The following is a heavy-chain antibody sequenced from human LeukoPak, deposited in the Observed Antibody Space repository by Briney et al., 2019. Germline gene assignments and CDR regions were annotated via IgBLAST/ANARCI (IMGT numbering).Heavy chain of an antibody. J-gene: IGHJ6*04. Sequence: ASVKVSCKASGYTFTSYGIGWVRQAPGQGLEWMGWISAYNGNTNYAQKLQGRVTMTTDTSTSTAYMELRSLRSDDTAVYYCARVGLSYYGSGSYLDVWGKGTTVTVSS. V-gene: IGHV1-18*01. D-gene: IGHD3-10*01. CDR1: GYTFTSYG. CDR2: ISAYNGNT. CDR3: ARVGLSYYGSGSYLDV.